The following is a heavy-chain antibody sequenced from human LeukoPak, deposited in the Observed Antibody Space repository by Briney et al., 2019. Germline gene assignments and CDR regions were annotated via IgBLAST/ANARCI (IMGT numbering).Heavy chain of an antibody. CDR3: ARCMDYDILTGYYCDY. CDR1: GYTFTGYY. V-gene: IGHV1-2*02. Sequence: ASVKVSCKASGYTFTGYYIHWVRLAPGQGLEWMGWINPNSGGTNSAQNFQGRVTMTRDTSINSAYMELSRLRSDGTAIFYCARCMDYDILTGYYCDYWGQGTLVTVSS. J-gene: IGHJ4*02. D-gene: IGHD3-9*01. CDR2: INPNSGGT.